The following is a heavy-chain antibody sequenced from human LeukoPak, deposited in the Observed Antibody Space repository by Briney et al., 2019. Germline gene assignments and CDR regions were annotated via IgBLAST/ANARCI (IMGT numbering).Heavy chain of an antibody. CDR1: GYTFTGYY. D-gene: IGHD2-21*02. CDR3: ARARLAYCGGDCYLPGY. CDR2: INPNSGGT. V-gene: IGHV1-2*06. J-gene: IGHJ4*02. Sequence: ASVKVSCKASGYTFTGYYMHWVRQAPGQGLEWMGRINPNSGGTNYAQKFQGRVTMTRDTSISTAYMELSRLRSDDTAVYYCARARLAYCGGDCYLPGYWGQGPLVTVSS.